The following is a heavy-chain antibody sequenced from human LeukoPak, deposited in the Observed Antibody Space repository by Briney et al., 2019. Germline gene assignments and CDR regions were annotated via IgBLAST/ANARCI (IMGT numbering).Heavy chain of an antibody. D-gene: IGHD3-16*01. V-gene: IGHV4-30-4*08. J-gene: IGHJ3*02. CDR3: ARVLGNSAFDI. CDR1: GGSISSSHYY. Sequence: SETLSLTCTVSGGSISSSHYYWTWIRQRPGRGLEWIGYIFYSGSTYYNPSLKSRITISVDTSKNQFSLKLSSVTAADTAVYYCARVLGNSAFDIWGQGTMVTVSS. CDR2: IFYSGST.